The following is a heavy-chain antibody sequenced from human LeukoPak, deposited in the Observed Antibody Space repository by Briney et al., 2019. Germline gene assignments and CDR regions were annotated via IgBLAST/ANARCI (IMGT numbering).Heavy chain of an antibody. CDR2: ISGSGGST. J-gene: IGHJ4*02. D-gene: IGHD3-22*01. CDR3: ARVVYYDSSAIDY. Sequence: PGGSLRLSCAASGFTFSSYTMSWVRQAPGKGLEWVSAISGSGGSTYYADSVKGRFTISRDNSKNTLYLQMNSLRAEDTAVYYCARVVYYDSSAIDYWGQGTLVTVSS. V-gene: IGHV3-23*01. CDR1: GFTFSSYT.